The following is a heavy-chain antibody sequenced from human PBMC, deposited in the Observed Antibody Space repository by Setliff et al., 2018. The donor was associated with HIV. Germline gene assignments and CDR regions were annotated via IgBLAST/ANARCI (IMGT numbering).Heavy chain of an antibody. CDR2: IFYSGYA. D-gene: IGHD5-18*01. CDR3: ARIPNPGHSFGWFDS. J-gene: IGHJ5*01. V-gene: IGHV4-34*09. CDR1: GGYFSGYY. Sequence: SETLSLTCAVYGGYFSGYYWTWIRQSPGEGLEWIGYIFYSGYAKYNPSLRSRVTVSLDTSKNQFSLKLTSLTAADTAVYYCARIPNPGHSFGWFDSWGQGTLVTVSS.